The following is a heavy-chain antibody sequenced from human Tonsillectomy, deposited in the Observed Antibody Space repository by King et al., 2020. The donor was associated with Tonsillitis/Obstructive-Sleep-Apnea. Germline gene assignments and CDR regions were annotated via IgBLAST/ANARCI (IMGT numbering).Heavy chain of an antibody. Sequence: TLQESGPVLVKPPETLTLTCTVSGFSLSNARMGVSWIRQPPGKALEWLAHIFSNDEKSYSTSLNSRLTISKDTSRSQVVLTMTNMDPVDTATYYCARAPSTSYFYYYYMDVWGKGTTVTVSS. D-gene: IGHD2-2*01. J-gene: IGHJ6*03. CDR3: ARAPSTSYFYYYYMDV. V-gene: IGHV2-26*01. CDR2: IFSNDEK. CDR1: GFSLSNARMG.